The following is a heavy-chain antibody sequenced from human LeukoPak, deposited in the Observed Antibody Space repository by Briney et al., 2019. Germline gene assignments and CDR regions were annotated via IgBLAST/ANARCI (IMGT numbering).Heavy chain of an antibody. CDR1: GYTFTMYY. CDR3: AREKRGGLSGNLGGLFAPYYTYYYMDV. J-gene: IGHJ6*03. V-gene: IGHV1-46*01. D-gene: IGHD1-26*01. CDR2: INPSDGAT. Sequence: GASVKVSCKASGYTFTMYYIHWVRQAPGQGLEWMGMINPSDGATTYAQRFQGRVTMTRDMSTTTVYMDLRSLRCDDTAVYLCAREKRGGLSGNLGGLFAPYYTYYYMDVWGRGTTVTVSS.